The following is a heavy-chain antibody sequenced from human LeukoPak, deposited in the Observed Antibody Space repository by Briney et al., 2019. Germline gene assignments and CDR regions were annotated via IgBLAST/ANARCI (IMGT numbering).Heavy chain of an antibody. D-gene: IGHD1-26*01. J-gene: IGHJ4*02. V-gene: IGHV3-21*04. CDR1: GFTFSSYS. CDR3: AKERTIVGAGFDY. Sequence: TGGSLRLSCAASGFTFSSYSMNWVRQAPGKGLEWVSSISSSSSYIYYADSVKGRFTISRDNAKNSLYLQMNSLRAEDTAVYYCAKERTIVGAGFDYWGQGTLVTVSS. CDR2: ISSSSSYI.